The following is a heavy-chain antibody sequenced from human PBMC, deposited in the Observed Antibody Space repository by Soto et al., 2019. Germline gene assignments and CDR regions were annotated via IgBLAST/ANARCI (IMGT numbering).Heavy chain of an antibody. D-gene: IGHD3-3*01. CDR1: GFTFSSYG. J-gene: IGHJ6*02. V-gene: IGHV3-33*01. CDR2: VWYDGSNQ. CDR3: ARDRQFWGGSYVVFAYKYGVDV. Sequence: QVQLVESGGGVVQPGGSLRLSCAASGFTFSSYGMHWVRQAPGKGLQWVALVWYDGSNQYYADSVKGLFTTSRDNSKNTLLLQLNSLGAEDTAVYFCARDRQFWGGSYVVFAYKYGVDVWGQGSMVTVSS.